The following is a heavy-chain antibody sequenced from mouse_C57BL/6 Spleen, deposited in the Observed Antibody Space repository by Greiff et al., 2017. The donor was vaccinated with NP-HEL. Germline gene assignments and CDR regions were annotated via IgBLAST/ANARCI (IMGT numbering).Heavy chain of an antibody. CDR1: GYSFTGYF. J-gene: IGHJ4*01. CDR3: AREEGITTVVAYYYAMDY. D-gene: IGHD1-1*01. CDR2: INPYNGDT. Sequence: VQLQQSGPELVKPGASVKISCKASGYSFTGYFMNWVKQSHGKSLEWIGRINPYNGDTFYNQKFKGQATLTVDKSSSTAHMELLSLTSEDFAVYYCAREEGITTVVAYYYAMDYWGQGTSVTVSS. V-gene: IGHV1-37*01.